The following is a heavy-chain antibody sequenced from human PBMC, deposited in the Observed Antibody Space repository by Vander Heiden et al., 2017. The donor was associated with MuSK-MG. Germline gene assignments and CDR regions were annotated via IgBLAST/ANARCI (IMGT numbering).Heavy chain of an antibody. CDR3: ASHPFDELSIAVAGTDYYYYMDV. D-gene: IGHD6-19*01. CDR2: IIPIFGTA. V-gene: IGHV1-69*01. Sequence: QVQLVQSGAEVKKPGSSVKVSCKASGGTFSSYAISWVRQAPGQGLEWMGGIIPIFGTANYAQKFQGRVTITADESTSTAYMELSSLRSEDTAVYYCASHPFDELSIAVAGTDYYYYMDVWGKGTTVTVSS. J-gene: IGHJ6*03. CDR1: GGTFSSYA.